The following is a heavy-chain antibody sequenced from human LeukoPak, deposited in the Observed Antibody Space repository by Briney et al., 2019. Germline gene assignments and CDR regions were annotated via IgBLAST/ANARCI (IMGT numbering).Heavy chain of an antibody. CDR2: IYYTGST. CDR1: GGAISSSSYY. CDR3: ARAIAAAGTEKKYYYYYYMDV. V-gene: IGHV4-39*07. D-gene: IGHD6-13*01. J-gene: IGHJ6*03. Sequence: SETLSLTCTVSGGAISSSSYYWGWIRQPPGKGLEWIGNIYYTGSTYYNPSLKSRVTISVDTSKNQFSLKLSSVTAADTAVYYCARAIAAAGTEKKYYYYYYMDVWGKGTTVTISS.